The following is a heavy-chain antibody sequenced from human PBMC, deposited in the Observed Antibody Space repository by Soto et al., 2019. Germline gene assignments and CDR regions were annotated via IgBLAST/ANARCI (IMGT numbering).Heavy chain of an antibody. J-gene: IGHJ6*02. D-gene: IGHD2-15*01. Sequence: QVQLVESGGGVVQPGRSLRLSCAASGFTFSSYAMHWVRQAPGKGLEWVAVISYDGSNKYYADSVKGRFTISRDNSKHTLYLQMNRLSAEDTAVYYCARDHSLGLGWYYGMDVWGQGTTVTVSS. V-gene: IGHV3-30-3*01. CDR1: GFTFSSYA. CDR3: ARDHSLGLGWYYGMDV. CDR2: ISYDGSNK.